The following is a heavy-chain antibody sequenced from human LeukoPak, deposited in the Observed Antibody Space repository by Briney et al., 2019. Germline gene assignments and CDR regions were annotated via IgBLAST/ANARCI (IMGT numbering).Heavy chain of an antibody. Sequence: PSETLSLTCTVSGGSISSYYWSWIRQPPGKGLAWIGYIYYSGSTNYNPSLKSRVTISVDTSKNQFSLKLSSVTAADTAVYYCARDAPGYSSGWWDYWGQGTLVTVSS. J-gene: IGHJ4*02. CDR1: GGSISSYY. CDR2: IYYSGST. D-gene: IGHD6-19*01. CDR3: ARDAPGYSSGWWDY. V-gene: IGHV4-59*01.